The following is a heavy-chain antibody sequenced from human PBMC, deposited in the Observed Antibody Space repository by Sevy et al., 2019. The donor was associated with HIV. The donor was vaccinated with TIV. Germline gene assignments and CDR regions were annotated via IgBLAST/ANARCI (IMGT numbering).Heavy chain of an antibody. J-gene: IGHJ4*02. CDR2: ISGSGGST. Sequence: GGSLRLSCAASGFTFSSYAMSWVRQAPGKGLEWVSAISGSGGSTYYADSVKRRFTISRDNSKNTLYLQMNSLRAEDTAVYYCAKASYGLNYFDYWGQGTLVTVSS. CDR1: GFTFSSYA. D-gene: IGHD3-16*01. V-gene: IGHV3-23*01. CDR3: AKASYGLNYFDY.